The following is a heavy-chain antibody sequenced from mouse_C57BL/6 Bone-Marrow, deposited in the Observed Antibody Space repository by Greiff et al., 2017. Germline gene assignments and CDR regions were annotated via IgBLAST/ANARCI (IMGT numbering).Heavy chain of an antibody. Sequence: VQLQQSGPVLVKPGASVKMSCKASGYTFTDYYMNWVKQSHGKSLEWIGVINPYNGGTSYNQKFKGKATLTVDKSSSTAYMELNSLTSEDSAVCYWRSTMGRIGFGYWGQSTTLTCAS. CDR1: GYTFTDYY. D-gene: IGHD2-1*01. CDR3: RSTMGRIGFGY. V-gene: IGHV1-19*01. J-gene: IGHJ2*01. CDR2: INPYNGGT.